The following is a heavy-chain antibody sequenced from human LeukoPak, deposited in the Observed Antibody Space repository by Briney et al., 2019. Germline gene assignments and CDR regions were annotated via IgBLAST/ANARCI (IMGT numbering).Heavy chain of an antibody. CDR1: GGTFSSYA. CDR2: IIPIFGTA. J-gene: IGHJ6*04. Sequence: SVKVSCKASGGTFSSYAISWVRQAPGQGLEWMGGIIPIFGTANYAQKFQGRVTITADESTSTAYMELSSLRSEDTAVYYCAREGSWPVAAKGTDYYYGMDVWGKGTTVTVSS. V-gene: IGHV1-69*13. CDR3: AREGSWPVAAKGTDYYYGMDV. D-gene: IGHD2-15*01.